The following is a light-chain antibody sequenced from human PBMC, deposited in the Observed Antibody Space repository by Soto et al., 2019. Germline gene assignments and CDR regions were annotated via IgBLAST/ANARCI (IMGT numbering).Light chain of an antibody. CDR2: LGS. CDR1: QSLLHTNGHSY. Sequence: DIVMTQSPLSLPVTPGEPASISCRSSQSLLHTNGHSYLDWYLQKPGQSPQLLIYLGSNRASGVPDRIRGSGSGKDFTLRISGVEAEDVGVYYCMQALQTPATFGHGTKLEIK. J-gene: IGKJ2*01. V-gene: IGKV2-28*01. CDR3: MQALQTPAT.